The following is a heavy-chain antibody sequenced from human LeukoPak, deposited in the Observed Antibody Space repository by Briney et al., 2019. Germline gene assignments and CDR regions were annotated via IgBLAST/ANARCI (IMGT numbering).Heavy chain of an antibody. Sequence: SENLSLTCAVYGGSFSGYYWSWIRQPPGKGLEWIGEINHSGSTNYNPSLKSRVTISVDTSKNQFSLKLSSVTAADTAVYYCARHRGSGLLWFGELFTNWFDPWGQGTLVTVSS. J-gene: IGHJ5*02. D-gene: IGHD3-10*01. CDR2: INHSGST. CDR1: GGSFSGYY. CDR3: ARHRGSGLLWFGELFTNWFDP. V-gene: IGHV4-34*01.